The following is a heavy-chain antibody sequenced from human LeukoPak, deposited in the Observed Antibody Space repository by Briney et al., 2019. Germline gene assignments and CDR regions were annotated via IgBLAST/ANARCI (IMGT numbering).Heavy chain of an antibody. D-gene: IGHD3-22*01. CDR2: ISGTDGTT. Sequence: PGGPLRLSCAASGFTFSSYAMTWVRQAPGEGLEWVSAISGTDGTTYYADSVKGRFTISRDNSKNALYLQMNSLSAEDTALYYCAKALYDSGAYSFDYWGQGTLVTVSS. CDR3: AKALYDSGAYSFDY. V-gene: IGHV3-23*01. CDR1: GFTFSSYA. J-gene: IGHJ4*02.